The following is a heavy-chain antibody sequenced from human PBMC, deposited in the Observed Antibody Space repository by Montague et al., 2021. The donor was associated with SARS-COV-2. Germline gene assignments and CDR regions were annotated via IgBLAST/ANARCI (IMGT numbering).Heavy chain of an antibody. CDR2: IYTSGST. J-gene: IGHJ3*02. CDR1: GGSISRYY. Sequence: SETLSLTCTVSGGSISRYYWSWIRQPPGKGLEWIGRIYTSGSTNYNPSLKSRVTMSVDTSKNQFSLKLSSVTAADTAVYYCARDNPVLWFGETYAFDIWGQGTMVTVSS. CDR3: ARDNPVLWFGETYAFDI. D-gene: IGHD3-10*01. V-gene: IGHV4-4*07.